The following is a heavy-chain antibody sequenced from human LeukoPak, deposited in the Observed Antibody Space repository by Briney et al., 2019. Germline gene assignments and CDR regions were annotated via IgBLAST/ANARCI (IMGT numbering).Heavy chain of an antibody. CDR1: GFTFKNYA. J-gene: IGHJ4*02. CDR2: IGGSVNST. D-gene: IGHD6-13*01. Sequence: GGSLRLSCAASGFTFKNYALSWVRQAPGKGLEWVSSIGGSVNSTNYADSVKGRFTISRDNSKNTLYLQMNSLRAEDTAVYYCAKVVQQLVRRTNFDYWGQGTLVTVSS. CDR3: AKVVQQLVRRTNFDY. V-gene: IGHV3-23*01.